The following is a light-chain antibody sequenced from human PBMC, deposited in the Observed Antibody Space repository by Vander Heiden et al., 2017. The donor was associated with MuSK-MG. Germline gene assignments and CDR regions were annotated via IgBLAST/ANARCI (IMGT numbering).Light chain of an antibody. CDR1: SSNIGAGYD. J-gene: IGLJ2*01. V-gene: IGLV1-40*01. Sequence: QTVPTPPPPVYGAPGQRVTISCTWSSSNIGAGYDVHWYRQFPGSAPKLVIYDSTNRPSGVPDRLSCSKSGSSASLAITGLQTEDEADYYCQSYDGTLSGHVVFGGGTKLTVL. CDR2: DST. CDR3: QSYDGTLSGHVV.